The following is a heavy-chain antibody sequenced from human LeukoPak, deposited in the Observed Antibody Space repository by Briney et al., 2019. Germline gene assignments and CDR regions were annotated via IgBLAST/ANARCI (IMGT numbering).Heavy chain of an antibody. CDR1: GGSINNYY. CDR2: TSYSGNT. Sequence: SETLSLTCTVSGGSINNYYWSWIRQPPGKGLEWIGYTSYSGNTDCNPSLKSRVTISVDTSKNQFSLKLSSVTAADTAVYYCARTYYDFWSGYHNWYFDLWGRGTLVTVSS. V-gene: IGHV4-59*08. J-gene: IGHJ2*01. D-gene: IGHD3-3*01. CDR3: ARTYYDFWSGYHNWYFDL.